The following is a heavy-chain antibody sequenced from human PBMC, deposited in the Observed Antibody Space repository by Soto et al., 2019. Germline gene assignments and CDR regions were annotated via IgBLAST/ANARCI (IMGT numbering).Heavy chain of an antibody. D-gene: IGHD3-9*01. CDR2: ISYDGSNK. CDR3: AKDILSGWDPNYYYYGMDV. J-gene: IGHJ6*02. Sequence: QVQLVESGGGVVQPGRSLRLSCAASGFTFSSYGMHWVRQAPGKGLEWVAVISYDGSNKYYADSVKGRFTISRDNSKNTLYLQMNSLRAEETAVYYCAKDILSGWDPNYYYYGMDVWGQGTTVTVSS. V-gene: IGHV3-30*18. CDR1: GFTFSSYG.